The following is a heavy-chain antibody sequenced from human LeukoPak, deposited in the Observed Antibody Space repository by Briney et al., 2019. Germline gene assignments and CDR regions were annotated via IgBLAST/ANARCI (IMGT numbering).Heavy chain of an antibody. D-gene: IGHD5-18*01. CDR1: SYE. Sequence: SYEMNWVRQAPGKRLEWIGSLYYIGCTYYHPSLKTRDTIYLDTSQNQFSLKLSSVTAADTAVYYCARDGYSYGYMDVWGKGNTVTVSS. CDR2: LYYIGCT. CDR3: ARDGYSYGYMDV. J-gene: IGHJ6*03. V-gene: IGHV4-39*07.